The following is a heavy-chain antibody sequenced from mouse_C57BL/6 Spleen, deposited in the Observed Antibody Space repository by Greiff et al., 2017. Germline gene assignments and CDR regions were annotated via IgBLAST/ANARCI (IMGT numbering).Heavy chain of an antibody. CDR1: GYTFTSYW. D-gene: IGHD2-5*01. J-gene: IGHJ3*01. V-gene: IGHV1-55*01. Sequence: QVQLQQPGAELVKPGASVKMSCKASGYTFTSYWITWVKQRPGQGLEWSGDIYPGSGSTNYNEKFKSKATLTVDTSSSTAYMQLSSLTSEDSAVYYCARSDYSNYGWFAYWGQGTLVTVSA. CDR2: IYPGSGST. CDR3: ARSDYSNYGWFAY.